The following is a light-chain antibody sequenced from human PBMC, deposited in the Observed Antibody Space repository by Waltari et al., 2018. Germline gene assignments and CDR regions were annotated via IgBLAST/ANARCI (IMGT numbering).Light chain of an antibody. J-gene: IGKJ2*01. V-gene: IGKV1-39*01. CDR3: QQGYSTPYT. CDR1: QSISSY. Sequence: DIQMTQSPSSLSASVGDRVTITCRASQSISSYLNWYQQKPGKAPELLIFGTSSLQSGVPSRFSVSGSGTDFTLTISSLQSEDFATYYCQQGYSTPYTFGQGTKLEIK. CDR2: GTS.